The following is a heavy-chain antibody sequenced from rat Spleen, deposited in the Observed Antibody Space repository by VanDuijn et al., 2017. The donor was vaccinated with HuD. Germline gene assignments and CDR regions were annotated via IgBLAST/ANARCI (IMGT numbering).Heavy chain of an antibody. CDR2: ISTGGGNT. V-gene: IGHV5S13*01. CDR3: ARCGYGYNRYYFDY. D-gene: IGHD1-9*01. J-gene: IGHJ2*01. Sequence: EVQLVESGGGLVQPGRSLKLSCAASGFTFSNYGMAWVRQAPTKGLEWVASISTGGGNTYYRDSVKGRFTISRDNAKNTLYLQRDSLMSDDTAQYYCARCGYGYNRYYFDYWGQGVMVTVSS. CDR1: GFTFSNYG.